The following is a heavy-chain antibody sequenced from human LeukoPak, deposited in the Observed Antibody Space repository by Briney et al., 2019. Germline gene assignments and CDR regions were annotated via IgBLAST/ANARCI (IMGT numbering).Heavy chain of an antibody. CDR3: ARGLQGDIDY. D-gene: IGHD3-16*01. Sequence: KPSETLSLTCTVSGGSISSYYWNWIRQPPGKGLEWIGYIYYSGSTNSNPSFKSRVTISVDTSKNQFSLKLSSVTAADTAVYFCARGLQGDIDYWGQGTLVTVSS. CDR1: GGSISSYY. J-gene: IGHJ4*02. CDR2: IYYSGST. V-gene: IGHV4-59*01.